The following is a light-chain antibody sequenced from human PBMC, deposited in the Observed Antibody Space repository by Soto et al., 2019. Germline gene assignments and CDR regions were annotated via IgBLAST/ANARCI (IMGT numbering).Light chain of an antibody. V-gene: IGKV1-5*03. CDR3: QQYNSYPYT. CDR1: QRISSW. J-gene: IGKJ2*01. CDR2: KGS. Sequence: DIQMTQSPSTLSASVGDRVTITCRASQRISSWLAWYQQKPGKAPKLLIYKGSSLESGVPSRFSGSGSGTEFTLTISSLQPDDFATYYCQQYNSYPYTFGQGTKLDIK.